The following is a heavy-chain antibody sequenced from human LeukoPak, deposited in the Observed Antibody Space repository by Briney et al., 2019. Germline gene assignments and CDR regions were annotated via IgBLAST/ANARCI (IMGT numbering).Heavy chain of an antibody. D-gene: IGHD3-16*02. CDR2: ISGSGGST. J-gene: IGHJ4*02. CDR3: AKALAVIAFDY. V-gene: IGHV3-23*01. Sequence: PGRSLRLSCAASGFTFSSYAMSWVRQAPGKGLEWVSGISGSGGSTYYADSMKGRFTISRDNSKNTLYLQMNSLRVEDTAVYFCAKALAVIAFDYWGQGTLVTVSS. CDR1: GFTFSSYA.